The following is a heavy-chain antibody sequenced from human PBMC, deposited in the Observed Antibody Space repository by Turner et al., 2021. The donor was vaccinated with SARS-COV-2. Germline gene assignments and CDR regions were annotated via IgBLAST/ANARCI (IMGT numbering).Heavy chain of an antibody. CDR2: ISGSGGST. CDR1: GFTFSSYA. J-gene: IGHJ4*02. CDR3: AQDLGGSYNY. V-gene: IGHV3-23*01. D-gene: IGHD1-26*01. Sequence: EVQLLESGGGLVQPGGSLRLSCAASGFTFSSYAMSWVRQAPGKGMEWVSAISGSGGSTYYADSVKGRFTISRDNSKNTLYLQMNSLGAEDTAVYYCAQDLGGSYNYWGQGTLVTVSS.